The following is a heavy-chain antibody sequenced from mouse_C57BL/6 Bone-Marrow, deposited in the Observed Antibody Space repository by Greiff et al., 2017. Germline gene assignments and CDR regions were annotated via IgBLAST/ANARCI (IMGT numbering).Heavy chain of an antibody. V-gene: IGHV1-64*01. CDR3: ARWGLRYLDY. CDR1: GYTFTSYW. Sequence: QVQLQQSGAEPVKPGASVKLSCKASGYTFTSYWMHWVKQRPGQGLEWIGMIHPNSGSTNYNEKFKSKATLTVDKSSSTAYMQLSSLTSEDSAVYYCARWGLRYLDYWGQGTTLTVSS. J-gene: IGHJ2*01. CDR2: IHPNSGST. D-gene: IGHD2-13*01.